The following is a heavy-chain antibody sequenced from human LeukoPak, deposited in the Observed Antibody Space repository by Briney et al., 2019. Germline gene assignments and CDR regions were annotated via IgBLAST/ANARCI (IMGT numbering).Heavy chain of an antibody. Sequence: GGSLRLSCAASGFTFSSYAMSWVRQAPGKGLEWVSAISGSGGTTYYADSVKGRFTISRDNSKSTLYVQMNSLRAEDTAVYYCAKDSRNDRANNWFDPWGQGTLVTVSS. CDR1: GFTFSSYA. V-gene: IGHV3-23*01. CDR3: AKDSRNDRANNWFDP. CDR2: ISGSGGTT. D-gene: IGHD1-1*01. J-gene: IGHJ5*02.